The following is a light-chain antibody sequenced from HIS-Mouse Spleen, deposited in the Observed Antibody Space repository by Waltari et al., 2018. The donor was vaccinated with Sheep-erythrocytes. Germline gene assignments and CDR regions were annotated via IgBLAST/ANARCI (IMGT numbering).Light chain of an antibody. J-gene: IGLJ1*01. CDR2: DFS. CDR3: CSYAGSYNHV. Sequence: QSALTQPRSVSGSPGQSVTISCTGTSSDVGGYNYVSWYQQPPGKAPKRMIYDFSKRPSGAPARFSGSKSGNTASLTSSGLQAEDEADYYCCSYAGSYNHVFATGTKVTVL. CDR1: SSDVGGYNY. V-gene: IGLV2-11*01.